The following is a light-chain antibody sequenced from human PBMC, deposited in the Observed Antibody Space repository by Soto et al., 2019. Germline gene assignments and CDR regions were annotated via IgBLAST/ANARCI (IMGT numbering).Light chain of an antibody. Sequence: DIQMTQSPSAMSASVGDRITITCRASQGIRNYLAWFQQKPGKVPKRLIYAASCFQSGVPSRFSGSASGTEFTLTISSLQPKDFATYYCLQHNTYPPLGPGTTVDI. CDR1: QGIRNY. CDR3: LQHNTYPP. J-gene: IGKJ3*01. V-gene: IGKV1-17*03. CDR2: AAS.